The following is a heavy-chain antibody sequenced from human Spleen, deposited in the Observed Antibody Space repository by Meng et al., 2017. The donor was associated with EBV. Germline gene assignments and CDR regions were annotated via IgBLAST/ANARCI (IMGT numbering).Heavy chain of an antibody. D-gene: IGHD3-22*01. CDR2: VNHNGNT. CDR3: ARGSYYYDGDALGAY. CDR1: GGSFSGWY. V-gene: IGHV4-34*01. J-gene: IGHJ4*02. Sequence: VELQQWGAGLLKPSETLSLTCAVYGGSFSGWYWTWIRQPPGKGLEWIGEVNHNGNTNYNPSLKSRVTISVDTSENQFSLKLSSVTAADTAVYYCARGSYYYDGDALGAYWGQGTLVTVSS.